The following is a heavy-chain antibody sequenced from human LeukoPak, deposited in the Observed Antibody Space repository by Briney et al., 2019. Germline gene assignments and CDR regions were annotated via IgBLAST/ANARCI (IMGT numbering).Heavy chain of an antibody. Sequence: PSETLSLTCAVYGGSFSGYYWSWIRQPPGKGLEWIGEMNHSGSTNYNPSLKSRVAILEDTSKNQFSLKLRSVTAADTAMYYCARTTTYYDSSGYYNGHDYWGQGTLVTVSS. J-gene: IGHJ4*02. D-gene: IGHD3-22*01. V-gene: IGHV4-34*01. CDR2: MNHSGST. CDR3: ARTTTYYDSSGYYNGHDY. CDR1: GGSFSGYY.